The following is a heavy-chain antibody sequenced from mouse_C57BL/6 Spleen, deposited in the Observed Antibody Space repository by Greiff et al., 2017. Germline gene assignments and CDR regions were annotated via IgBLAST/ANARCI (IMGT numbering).Heavy chain of an antibody. V-gene: IGHV1-26*01. CDR2: INPNNGGT. CDR1: GYTFTDYY. Sequence: VQLQQSGPELVKPGASVKISCKASGYTFTDYYMNWVKQSHGQSLEWIGDINPNNGGTSYNQKFKGKATLTVDKSSSTAYMELRSLTSVDSAVYYCARGRLGRTGYYFDYWGQGTTLTVSS. CDR3: ARGRLGRTGYYFDY. D-gene: IGHD4-1*01. J-gene: IGHJ2*01.